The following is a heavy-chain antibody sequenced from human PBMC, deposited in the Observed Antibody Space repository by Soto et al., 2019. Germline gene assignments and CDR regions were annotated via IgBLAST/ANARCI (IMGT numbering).Heavy chain of an antibody. Sequence: EVQLVESGGGLIQPGGSLRLSCAASGFTVSSNYMSCVRQAPGKGLEWVSLIYSGGTYYAESVKGRFTISRDNSKNMLYLQMNSLRAEETAVYYCARGGGSYYAFDYWGQGTLVTVSS. CDR2: IYSGGT. CDR1: GFTVSSNY. J-gene: IGHJ4*02. V-gene: IGHV3-53*01. D-gene: IGHD1-26*01. CDR3: ARGGGSYYAFDY.